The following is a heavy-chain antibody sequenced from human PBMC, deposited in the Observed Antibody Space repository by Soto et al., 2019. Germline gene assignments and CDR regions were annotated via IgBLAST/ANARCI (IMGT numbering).Heavy chain of an antibody. CDR3: ARDLGPGVVRGGGWYYGMDV. J-gene: IGHJ6*02. CDR2: ISSSSSTI. V-gene: IGHV3-48*02. Sequence: EVQLVESGGGLVQPGGSLRLSCAASGFTFSSYSMNWVRQAPGKGLEWVSYISSSSSTIYYADSVKGRFTISRDNAKNSLYLQMNSLRDEDTAVYYCARDLGPGVVRGGGWYYGMDVWGQGTTVTVSS. CDR1: GFTFSSYS. D-gene: IGHD3-10*01.